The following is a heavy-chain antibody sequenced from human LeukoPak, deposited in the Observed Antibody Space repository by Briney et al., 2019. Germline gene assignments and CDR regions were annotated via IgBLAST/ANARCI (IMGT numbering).Heavy chain of an antibody. CDR3: ARDRRGYSDL. J-gene: IGHJ2*01. V-gene: IGHV3-48*03. CDR2: ISPGRTTI. Sequence: GGSLRLSCAASGFTFSSYEMNWVRQAPGKGLEWVSYISPGRTTIYYADSVKGRFTISRDNAKHSLSLQMNSLRAEDTAVYYCARDRRGYSDLWGRGTLVTVSS. CDR1: GFTFSSYE.